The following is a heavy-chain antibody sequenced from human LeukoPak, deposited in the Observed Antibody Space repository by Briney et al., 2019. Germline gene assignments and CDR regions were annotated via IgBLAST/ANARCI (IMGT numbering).Heavy chain of an antibody. V-gene: IGHV1-69*06. CDR1: GGTFSSYA. Sequence: SVKVSCKASGGTFSSYAISWVRQAPGQGLEWMGGIIPIFGTANYAQKFQGRVTITADKSTSTAYMELSSLRSEDTAVYYCARVGDYDFWSGWSAHYYFDYWGQGTLVTVSS. D-gene: IGHD3-3*01. CDR3: ARVGDYDFWSGWSAHYYFDY. CDR2: IIPIFGTA. J-gene: IGHJ4*02.